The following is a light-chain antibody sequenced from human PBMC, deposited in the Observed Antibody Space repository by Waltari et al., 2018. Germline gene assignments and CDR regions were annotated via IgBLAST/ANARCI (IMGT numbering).Light chain of an antibody. CDR3: ATWDDSLNGWV. CDR1: SSNIGGNA. V-gene: IGLV1-44*01. CDR2: IDN. J-gene: IGLJ3*02. Sequence: QSVLTQPPSASGTPGQRVTISCSGSSSNIGGNAVNWYQQLPGMAPKLLIYIDNRRPSWVPDRFSGSKSATSASLAISGLQSEDEADYHCATWDDSLNGWVFGGGTKLTVL.